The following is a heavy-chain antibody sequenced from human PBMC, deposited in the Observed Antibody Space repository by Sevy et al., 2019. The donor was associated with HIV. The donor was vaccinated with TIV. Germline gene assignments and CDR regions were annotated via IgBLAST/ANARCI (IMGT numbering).Heavy chain of an antibody. CDR1: GGSFSGYY. V-gene: IGHV4-34*01. J-gene: IGHJ3*02. CDR3: ARVRLAAAGDAFDI. CDR2: INHSGST. D-gene: IGHD6-13*01. Sequence: SETLSLTCAVYGGSFSGYYWSWVRQSPGKVREWVGEINHSGSTNYNASLKSRVTISIDTSKNQFSLRLNSVTAADTAVYYCARVRLAAAGDAFDIWGQGTMVTVSS.